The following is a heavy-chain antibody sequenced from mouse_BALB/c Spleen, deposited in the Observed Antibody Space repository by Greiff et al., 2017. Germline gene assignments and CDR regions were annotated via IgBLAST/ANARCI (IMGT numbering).Heavy chain of an antibody. J-gene: IGHJ3*01. CDR3: APITTVVAKFAY. Sequence: VQLQQSGAELVKPGASVKLSCTASGFNIKDTYMHWVKQRPEQGLEWIGRIDPANGNTKYDPKFQGKATITADTSSNTAYLQLSSLTSEDTAVYYCAPITTVVAKFAYWGQGTLVTVSA. D-gene: IGHD1-1*01. V-gene: IGHV14-3*02. CDR1: GFNIKDTY. CDR2: IDPANGNT.